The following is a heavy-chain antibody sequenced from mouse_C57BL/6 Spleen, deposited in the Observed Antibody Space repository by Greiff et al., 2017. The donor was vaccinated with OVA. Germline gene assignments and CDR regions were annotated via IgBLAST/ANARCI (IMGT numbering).Heavy chain of an antibody. CDR2: IWSGGST. J-gene: IGHJ1*03. Sequence: QVQLKESGPGLVQPSQSLSITCTVSGFSLTSYGVHWVRQSPGKGLEWLGVIWSGGSTDYNAAFISRLSISKDNSKSQVFFKMNSLQADDTAIYYCARPDLLLHYFDVWGTGTTVTVSS. V-gene: IGHV2-2*01. CDR1: GFSLTSYG. D-gene: IGHD1-1*01. CDR3: ARPDLLLHYFDV.